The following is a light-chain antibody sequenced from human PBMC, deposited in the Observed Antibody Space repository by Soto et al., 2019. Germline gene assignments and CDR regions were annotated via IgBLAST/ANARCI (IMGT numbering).Light chain of an antibody. Sequence: DIQRTQSPSTLSASVGGRVIMTCRASQSISCWLAWYQQKPGRAPNLLIYDASSLDSGVPSRFRGSGSGTQFTLTISSLQPDDFASYYCQQYNSFPWTFGQGTKVDI. CDR3: QQYNSFPWT. CDR2: DAS. V-gene: IGKV1-5*01. CDR1: QSISCW. J-gene: IGKJ1*01.